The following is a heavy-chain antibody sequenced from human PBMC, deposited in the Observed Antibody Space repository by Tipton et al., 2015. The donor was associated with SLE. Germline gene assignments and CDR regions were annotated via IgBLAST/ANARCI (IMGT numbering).Heavy chain of an antibody. D-gene: IGHD7-27*01. CDR3: AKGAGDRGYLDY. J-gene: IGHJ4*02. Sequence: SLRLSCATSGFTFRRYTMSWVRQAPGKRLEWVSAIFGSDGSTRYADSVKGRFTISRDNAKNTLYLEMSSLRAEDTAVYYCAKGAGDRGYLDYWGQGTLVTVSS. CDR2: IFGSDGST. V-gene: IGHV3-23*01. CDR1: GFTFRRYT.